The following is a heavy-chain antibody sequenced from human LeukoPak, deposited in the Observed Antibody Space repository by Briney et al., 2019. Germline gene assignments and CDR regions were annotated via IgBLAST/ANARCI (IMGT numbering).Heavy chain of an antibody. CDR1: GFTFSSYS. D-gene: IGHD3-10*01. CDR3: AKANTNYYGSGSYYIEYYFDY. J-gene: IGHJ4*02. Sequence: PGGSLRLSCAASGFTFSSYSMNWVRQAPGKGLEWVSSISSSSSYIYYADSVKGRFTISRDNSKNTLYLQMNSLRAEDTAVYYCAKANTNYYGSGSYYIEYYFDYWGQGTLVTVSS. CDR2: ISSSSSYI. V-gene: IGHV3-21*04.